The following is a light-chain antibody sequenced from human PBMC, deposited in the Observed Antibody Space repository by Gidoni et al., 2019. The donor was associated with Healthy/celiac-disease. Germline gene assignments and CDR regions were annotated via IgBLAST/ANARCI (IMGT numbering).Light chain of an antibody. V-gene: IGLV2-11*01. Sequence: QSALTQPRSVSGSPGQSVTISCTGTSSDVGAYNYVSWYQQHPGKAPKLMIYDVNKRPSGVPDRFSGSKSGNTASLTISGLQAEDEADYYCCSYAGNYKVFGGGTKLTVL. CDR1: SSDVGAYNY. CDR3: CSYAGNYKV. J-gene: IGLJ2*01. CDR2: DVN.